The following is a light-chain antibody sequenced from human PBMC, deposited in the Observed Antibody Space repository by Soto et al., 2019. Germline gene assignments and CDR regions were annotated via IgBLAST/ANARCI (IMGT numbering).Light chain of an antibody. CDR1: SSDVGGYNY. CDR3: SSYTTSNTRQIV. Sequence: QSALTQPASVSGSPGQSITISCTGTSSDVGGYNYVSWYQQHPGKAPKFMIYDVSNRPSGVSNRFSGSKSGNTASLTISGLQAEDEVDYYCSSYTTSNTRQIVFGTG. J-gene: IGLJ1*01. V-gene: IGLV2-14*01. CDR2: DVS.